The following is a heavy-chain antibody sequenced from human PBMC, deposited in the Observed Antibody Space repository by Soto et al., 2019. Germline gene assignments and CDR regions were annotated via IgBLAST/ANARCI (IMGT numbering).Heavy chain of an antibody. CDR1: GFTFNNYA. V-gene: IGHV3-23*01. CDR3: AKGLLEMATITIVDS. D-gene: IGHD5-12*01. J-gene: IGHJ4*02. CDR2: ISGTDDST. Sequence: GGSLRLSCAASGFTFNNYAMSWVRQAPGMGLEWISSISGTDDSTYYADSVKGRFTVSRDNSKSTLYLQMNSLRAEDTAVYYCAKGLLEMATITIVDSWGQGTLVTVSS.